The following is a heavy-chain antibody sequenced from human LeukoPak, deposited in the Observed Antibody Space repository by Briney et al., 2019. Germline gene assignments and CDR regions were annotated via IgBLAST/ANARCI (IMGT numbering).Heavy chain of an antibody. V-gene: IGHV3-21*04. CDR2: ISGSSSYI. D-gene: IGHD1-14*01. Sequence: GGSLRLSCAASGFTFSTYSMNWVRQAPGKGLEWVSSISGSSSYIYYADSMKGRFTISRDNAKNSLYLQMNSLRAEDTAVYYCAKVSGGGLYYDGMDVWGQGTTVTVSS. CDR3: AKVSGGGLYYDGMDV. CDR1: GFTFSTYS. J-gene: IGHJ6*02.